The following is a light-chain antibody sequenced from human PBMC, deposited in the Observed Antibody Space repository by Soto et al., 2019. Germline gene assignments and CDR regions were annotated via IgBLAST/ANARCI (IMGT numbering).Light chain of an antibody. CDR2: EVT. V-gene: IGLV2-18*02. J-gene: IGLJ3*02. CDR1: SIDVGSYKR. CDR3: SSFTTSSTWV. Sequence: QSVLTQPPSVSGSPGQSVTISCTGSSIDVGSYKRVSWYQQPPGTAPKLIIYEVTNRPSGVPERFSGSKSGNTASLTISGLQAKDEADYYCSSFTTSSTWVFGGGTKVTVL.